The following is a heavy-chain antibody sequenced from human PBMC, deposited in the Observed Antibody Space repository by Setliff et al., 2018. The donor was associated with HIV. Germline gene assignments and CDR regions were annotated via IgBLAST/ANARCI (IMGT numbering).Heavy chain of an antibody. CDR1: GGSISTYY. CDR3: ARAPSTVTSRFDY. D-gene: IGHD4-17*01. V-gene: IGHV4-39*07. J-gene: IGHJ4*02. CDR2: IYYSGST. Sequence: SSETLSLTCTVSGGSISTYYWGWIRQPPGKGLEWIGGIYYSGSTYYNPSLKSRVTISVDTSKNQFSLNLTSVTAADTGVYYCARAPSTVTSRFDYWGQGTLVTVSS.